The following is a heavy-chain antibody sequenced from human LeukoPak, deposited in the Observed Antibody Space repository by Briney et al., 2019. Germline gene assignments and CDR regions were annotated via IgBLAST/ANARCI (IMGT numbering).Heavy chain of an antibody. CDR2: IIPIFGTA. CDR3: ARVRYFGWTYYYVDV. D-gene: IGHD3-9*01. Sequence: SVKVSCKASGGTFSRYAISWVRQAPGQGLEWMGGIIPIFGTANYAQKFQGRVTITTDESTSTAYMELSSLRSEDTAVYYCARVRYFGWTYYYVDVWGKGTTVTVSS. V-gene: IGHV1-69*05. J-gene: IGHJ6*03. CDR1: GGTFSRYA.